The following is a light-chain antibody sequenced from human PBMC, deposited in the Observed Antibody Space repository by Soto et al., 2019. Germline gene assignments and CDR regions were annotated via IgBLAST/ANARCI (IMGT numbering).Light chain of an antibody. V-gene: IGKV1-17*01. J-gene: IGKJ1*01. CDR3: LQHNSYPWT. CDR1: QGIAND. Sequence: DIQMTQSPSSLSASVGDRVTITCRASQGIANDLGWYQQKPGKAPKRLIYVASNLQSGVPSRFSGSGSGTEFALTISSLPPEDVATYYCLQHNSYPWTFGQGTKVEIK. CDR2: VAS.